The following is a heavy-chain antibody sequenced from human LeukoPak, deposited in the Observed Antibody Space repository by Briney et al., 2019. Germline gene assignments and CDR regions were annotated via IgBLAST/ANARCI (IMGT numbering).Heavy chain of an antibody. CDR2: IYHSGST. V-gene: IGHV4-30-2*01. Sequence: SQTLSLTCAVSGGSISSGGYSWSRIRQPPGKGLEWIGYIYHSGSTYYNPSLKSRVTISVDRSKNQFSLKLSSVTAADTAVYYCARGVAPIYDYVWGSPPNWFDPWGQGTLVTVSS. CDR1: GGSISSGGYS. D-gene: IGHD3-16*01. CDR3: ARGVAPIYDYVWGSPPNWFDP. J-gene: IGHJ5*02.